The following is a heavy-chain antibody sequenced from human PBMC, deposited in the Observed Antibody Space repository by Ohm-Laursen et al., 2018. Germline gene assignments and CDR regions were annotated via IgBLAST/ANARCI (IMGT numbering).Heavy chain of an antibody. Sequence: SLRLSCAASGFTFSSYSMNWVRQAPGKGLEWVSSISSSSSYIYYADLVKGRFTISRDNAKNSLYLQMNSLRAEDTAVYYCARSLGSAAFDYWGQGTLVTVSS. V-gene: IGHV3-21*01. CDR2: ISSSSSYI. J-gene: IGHJ4*02. CDR1: GFTFSSYS. CDR3: ARSLGSAAFDY. D-gene: IGHD6-13*01.